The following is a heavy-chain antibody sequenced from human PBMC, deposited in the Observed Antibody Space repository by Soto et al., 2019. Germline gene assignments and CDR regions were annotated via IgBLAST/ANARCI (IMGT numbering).Heavy chain of an antibody. CDR1: GGSISSSNW. CDR2: IYQSGST. J-gene: IGHJ4*02. D-gene: IGHD6-6*01. V-gene: IGHV4-4*02. CDR3: ARGTFLGRVAARFLDY. Sequence: SETLSLTCAVSGGSISSSNWWSWVRQPPGKGLEWIGEIYQSGSTNYNPSLKSRVTISVDKSKNQFSPKLSSVTAADTAMYYCARGTFLGRVAARFLDYWGQGTLVTVSS.